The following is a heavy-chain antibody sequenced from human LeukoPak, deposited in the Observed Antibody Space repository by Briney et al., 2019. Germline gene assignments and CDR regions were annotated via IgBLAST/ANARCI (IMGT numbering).Heavy chain of an antibody. J-gene: IGHJ5*01. Sequence: ASVKVSCKTSGYTFTTYAMNWVRQAPGQGPEWMGWINTKTGNPTYAQGFTGRFVFSLDTSVSTAYLQISSLKAEDTAVYYCARDRTVGTRDNWFDSWGQGTLITVSS. D-gene: IGHD4-11*01. CDR3: ARDRTVGTRDNWFDS. CDR2: INTKTGNP. CDR1: GYTFTTYA. V-gene: IGHV7-4-1*02.